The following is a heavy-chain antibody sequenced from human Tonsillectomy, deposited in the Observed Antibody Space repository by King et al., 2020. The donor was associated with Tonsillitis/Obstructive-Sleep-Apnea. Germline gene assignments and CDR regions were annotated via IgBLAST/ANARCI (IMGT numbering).Heavy chain of an antibody. CDR1: GGSISCYY. Sequence: VQLQESGPGLVKPSETLSLTCTVSGGSISCYYWSWIRQPPGKGLEWIWYIYYSGSTNYNPSLKSRVTISVDTSKNQFSLKLSSVTAADTAVYYCARSLYDFWSGYYTVYFDYWGQGTLVTISS. CDR3: ARSLYDFWSGYYTVYFDY. D-gene: IGHD3-3*01. CDR2: IYYSGST. V-gene: IGHV4-59*01. J-gene: IGHJ4*02.